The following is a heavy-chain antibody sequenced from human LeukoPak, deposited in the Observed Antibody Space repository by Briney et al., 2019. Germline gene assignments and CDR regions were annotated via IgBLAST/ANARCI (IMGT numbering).Heavy chain of an antibody. CDR1: GFTFSSYS. CDR2: ISSSSSTI. J-gene: IGHJ4*02. CDR3: ASTLDIVATIEGDY. V-gene: IGHV3-48*01. Sequence: PGGSLRLSCAASGFTFSSYSMNWVRQAPGKGLEWVSYISSSSSTIYYADSVKGRFTISRDNAKNSLYLQMNSLRAEDTAVYYCASTLDIVATIEGDYWGQGTLVTVSS. D-gene: IGHD5-12*01.